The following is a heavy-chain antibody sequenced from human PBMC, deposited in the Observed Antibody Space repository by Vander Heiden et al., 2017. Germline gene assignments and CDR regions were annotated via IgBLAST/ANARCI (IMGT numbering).Heavy chain of an antibody. V-gene: IGHV3-23*01. CDR3: ATYSSSWSLKH. J-gene: IGHJ1*01. CDR1: GFTFSSYA. D-gene: IGHD6-13*01. Sequence: EVQLLESGGGLVQPGGSLRPSCAASGFTFSSYAMSWVRQAPGKGLEWVSAISGSGGSTYYADSVKGRFTISRDNSKNTLYLQMNSLRAEDTAVYYCATYSSSWSLKHWGQGTLVTVSS. CDR2: ISGSGGST.